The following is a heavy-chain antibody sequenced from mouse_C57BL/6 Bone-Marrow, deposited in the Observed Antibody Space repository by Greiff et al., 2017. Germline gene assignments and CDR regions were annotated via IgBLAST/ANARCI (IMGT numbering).Heavy chain of an antibody. CDR3: ASDGYGIRYAVDY. CDR2: IDPENGDT. D-gene: IGHD2-2*01. Sequence: VQLQQSGAELVRPGASVKLSCTASGFNIKDDYMHWVKQRPEQGLEWIGWIDPENGDTEYASKFQGKATITADTSSNTAYLQLSSLTSEDTAVYYGASDGYGIRYAVDYGGRGTSVTVSA. CDR1: GFNIKDDY. J-gene: IGHJ4*01. V-gene: IGHV14-4*01.